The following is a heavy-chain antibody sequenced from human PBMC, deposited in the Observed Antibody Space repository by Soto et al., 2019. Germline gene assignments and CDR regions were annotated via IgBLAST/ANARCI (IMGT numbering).Heavy chain of an antibody. CDR2: IYYSGST. CDR1: IGNILRGYYD. Sequence: TLSLTSTAAIGNILRGYYDWSWLRTSPGKGLECIGYIYYSGSTYYNPSLKSRVTISVDTSKNQFSLKLSSVTAADTAVYYCARGAKITIFGVVTRRVPGINYGMDGWGQGTTVTGSS. V-gene: IGHV4-30-4*08. D-gene: IGHD3-3*01. CDR3: ARGAKITIFGVVTRRVPGINYGMDG. J-gene: IGHJ6*02.